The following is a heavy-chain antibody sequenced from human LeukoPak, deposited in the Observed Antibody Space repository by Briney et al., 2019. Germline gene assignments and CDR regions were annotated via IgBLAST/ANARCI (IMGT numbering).Heavy chain of an antibody. J-gene: IGHJ3*02. V-gene: IGHV3-33*05. CDR3: VRDGPTAVGGPRAFDI. CDR1: GVTFSRSG. Sequence: GGSPRLSCAGSGVTFSRSGTQGVRPGPGGGVGWVSVLSYDGSNKYYADSVKGRFTISRDNAKNSVYLQMNSLGAEDTAVYYCVRDGPTAVGGPRAFDIWGQGTMVTVSS. D-gene: IGHD4-23*01. CDR2: LSYDGSNK.